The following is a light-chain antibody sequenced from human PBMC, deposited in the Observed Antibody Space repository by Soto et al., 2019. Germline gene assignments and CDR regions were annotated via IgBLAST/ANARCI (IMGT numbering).Light chain of an antibody. CDR3: SSATSSSTYVV. CDR2: DVT. V-gene: IGLV2-14*01. J-gene: IGLJ2*01. CDR1: SSDVGVYNS. Sequence: QSVLTQPASVSGSPGQSITISCTGTSSDVGVYNSVSWYQHHPGKAPKLLIYDVTNRSSGVSNRFSGSKSGNTASLTISGLQAEDEADYYCSSATSSSTYVVFGGGTKLTVL.